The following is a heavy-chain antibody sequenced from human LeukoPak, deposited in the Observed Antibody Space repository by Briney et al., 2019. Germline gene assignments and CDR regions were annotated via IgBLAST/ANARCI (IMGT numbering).Heavy chain of an antibody. CDR3: ARSPDPSNFDWLLTSGYNWFDP. V-gene: IGHV1-8*01. CDR1: GYTFTSYD. J-gene: IGHJ5*02. D-gene: IGHD3-9*01. CDR2: MNPNSGNT. Sequence: ASVKVSCKASGYTFTSYDINWVRQATGQGLEWMGWMNPNSGNTGYAQKFQGRVTMTRNTSISTAYMELSSLRSEDTAVYYCARSPDPSNFDWLLTSGYNWFDPWGQGTLVTVSS.